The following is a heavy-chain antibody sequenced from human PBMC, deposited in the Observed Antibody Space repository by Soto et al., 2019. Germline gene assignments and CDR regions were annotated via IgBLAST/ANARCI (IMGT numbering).Heavy chain of an antibody. D-gene: IGHD7-27*01. CDR2: IYWDDDK. V-gene: IGHV2-5*02. J-gene: IGHJ3*02. Sequence: QITLKESGPTLVKPTQTLTLTCTFSGFSLSTSGVGVGWIRQPPGMALEWLALIYWDDDKRYSPSLKSRLTITKDTSKNQVVLTMTNMDPVDTATYCCAHRRGMLGISAVDIWGQVTMVTVSS. CDR1: GFSLSTSGVG. CDR3: AHRRGMLGISAVDI.